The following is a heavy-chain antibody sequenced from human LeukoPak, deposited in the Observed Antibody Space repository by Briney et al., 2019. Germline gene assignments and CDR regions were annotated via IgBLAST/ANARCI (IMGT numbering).Heavy chain of an antibody. CDR1: AGSISSTSYS. V-gene: IGHV4-39*01. Sequence: SETLSLTCTVSAGSISSTSYSWGWIRQPPGKGLEWIGSIYYSGNTYYNASLKSQVSISIDTSKNQFSLKLTSVTAEDTAVYYCARQTGSGLFILPGGQGTLVTVSS. CDR2: IYYSGNT. J-gene: IGHJ4*02. CDR3: ARQTGSGLFILP. D-gene: IGHD3/OR15-3a*01.